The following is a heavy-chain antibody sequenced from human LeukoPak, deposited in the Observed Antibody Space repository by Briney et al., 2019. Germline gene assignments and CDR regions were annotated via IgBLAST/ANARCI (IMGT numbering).Heavy chain of an antibody. CDR2: IKPDGSEK. J-gene: IGHJ3*02. V-gene: IGHV3-7*01. Sequence: GGSLRLSCAASGFTFSNYWMSWVRQAPGKGLEWVTHIKPDGSEKNYVDSVKGRFTISRDNAQSTLSLQMNSLRADDTAVYYCARDPYYYDSSGYFGAFDIWGQGTMVTVSS. CDR3: ARDPYYYDSSGYFGAFDI. CDR1: GFTFSNYW. D-gene: IGHD3-22*01.